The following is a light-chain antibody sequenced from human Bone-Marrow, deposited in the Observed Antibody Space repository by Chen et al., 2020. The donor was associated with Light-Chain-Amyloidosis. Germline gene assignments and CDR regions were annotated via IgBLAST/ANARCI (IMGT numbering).Light chain of an antibody. CDR2: WAS. V-gene: IGKV4-1*01. CDR3: QQYYSTPFT. J-gene: IGKJ4*01. Sequence: DIVMTQSPDSLAVSLGERATLNCKSSQSLFFSSNNKNYLAWYQQNPRQPPKLLIYWASTRESGVPDRCSGSGSETDFTLTISSLQAEDVAVYYCQQYYSTPFTFGGGTKVEIK. CDR1: QSLFFSSNNKNY.